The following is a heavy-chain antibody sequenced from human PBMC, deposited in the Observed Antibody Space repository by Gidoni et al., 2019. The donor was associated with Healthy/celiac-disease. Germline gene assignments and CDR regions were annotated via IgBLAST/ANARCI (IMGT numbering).Heavy chain of an antibody. CDR3: ARDRVKYYYDSSGYPLAY. CDR2: ISYDGSNK. CDR1: GFTFSSYA. J-gene: IGHJ4*02. Sequence: QVQLVESGGGVVQPGRSLSLSCAASGFTFSSYAMHWVRQAPGKGLEWVAVISYDGSNKYYADSVKGRFTISRDNSKNTLYLQMNSLRAEDTAVYYCARDRVKYYYDSSGYPLAYWGQGTLVTVSS. D-gene: IGHD3-22*01. V-gene: IGHV3-30*04.